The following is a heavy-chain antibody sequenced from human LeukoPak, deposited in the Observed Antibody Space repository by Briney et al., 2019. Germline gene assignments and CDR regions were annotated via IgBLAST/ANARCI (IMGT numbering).Heavy chain of an antibody. CDR2: ISSRGHIV. Sequence: GGSLRLSCAASGFTFSGFEMNWVRQAPGKGPEFDSYISSRGHIVYYADSVKGRFTISRDNANNSLYLQMNSLRAEDTAVYYCARDTGGYGYWGQGTLVTVSS. V-gene: IGHV3-48*03. J-gene: IGHJ4*02. CDR1: GFTFSGFE. CDR3: ARDTGGYGY. D-gene: IGHD5-12*01.